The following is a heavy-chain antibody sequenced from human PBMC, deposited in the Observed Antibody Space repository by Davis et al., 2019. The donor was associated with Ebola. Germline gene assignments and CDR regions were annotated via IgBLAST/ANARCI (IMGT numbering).Heavy chain of an antibody. CDR1: GFTLSSYW. CDR2: ISSYSDHL. CDR3: ASGLDY. Sequence: GESLKISCAASGFTLSSYWMSWVRQAPGKGLEWVSSISSYSDHLYYADSVKGRFTISRDNAKNSLYLQMDGLRVEDTAVYYCASGLDYWGQGSLVTVSS. V-gene: IGHV3-21*01. J-gene: IGHJ4*02.